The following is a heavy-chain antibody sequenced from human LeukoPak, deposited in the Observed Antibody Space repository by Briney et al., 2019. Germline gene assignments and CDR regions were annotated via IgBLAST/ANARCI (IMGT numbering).Heavy chain of an antibody. CDR3: ARGGLIRQQLDNY. D-gene: IGHD6-13*01. CDR2: INPNSGGT. CDR1: GYTFTGYY. J-gene: IGHJ4*02. Sequence: ASVTVSCKASGYTFTGYYMHWVRQAPGQGLEWMGWINPNSGGTNYAQKFQGRVTMTRDTSISTAYMELSRLRSDDTAVYYCARGGLIRQQLDNYWGQGTLVTVSS. V-gene: IGHV1-2*02.